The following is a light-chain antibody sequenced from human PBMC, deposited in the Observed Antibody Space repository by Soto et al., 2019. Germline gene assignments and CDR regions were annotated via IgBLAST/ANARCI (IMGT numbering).Light chain of an antibody. CDR3: MQGTHWPRAKIVYRGRFVTKT. J-gene: IGKJ2*01. CDR2: KVS. V-gene: IGKV2-30*01. CDR1: QSLVYSDGNTY. Sequence: DVVMTQSPLSLPVTLGQPASISCRSSQSLVYSDGNTYLNWFQQRPCQSPRRLIYKVSNRDSGDPDRFSGSASGSDFTIKISMVVAENVGVYYCMQGTHWPRAKIVYRGRFVTKTFGQGAKMEIK.